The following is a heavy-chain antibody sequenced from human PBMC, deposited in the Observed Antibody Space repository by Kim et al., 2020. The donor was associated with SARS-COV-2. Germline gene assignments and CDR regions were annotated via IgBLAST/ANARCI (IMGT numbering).Heavy chain of an antibody. V-gene: IGHV3-7*01. D-gene: IGHD3-3*01. CDR2: TKSDGSEK. J-gene: IGHJ4*02. Sequence: GGSLRLSCTASGFTFTNYWMTWVRQAPGKGLEWVATTKSDGSEKYYMDSVKGRFTITRDTAKNSLYLQMNNLRVEDTAIYYCARDPESSTFYDFWSGYYAFDHWGQGTLVTVSS. CDR1: GFTFTNYW. CDR3: ARDPESSTFYDFWSGYYAFDH.